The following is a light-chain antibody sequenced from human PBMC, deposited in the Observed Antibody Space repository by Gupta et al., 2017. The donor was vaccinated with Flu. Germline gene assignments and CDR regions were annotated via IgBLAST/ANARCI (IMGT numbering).Light chain of an antibody. CDR2: STS. V-gene: IGLV7-43*01. CDR1: SGAVTSGYC. CDR3: LLYYGGAWV. Sequence: GTVTLTGASSSGAVTSGYCPNWFQQKPGQTPRGLIYSTSNKHSWTPDRFSGSLRGGKAALTLSGVQPEDEAEYYCLLYYGGAWVFGGGTKLTVL. J-gene: IGLJ3*02.